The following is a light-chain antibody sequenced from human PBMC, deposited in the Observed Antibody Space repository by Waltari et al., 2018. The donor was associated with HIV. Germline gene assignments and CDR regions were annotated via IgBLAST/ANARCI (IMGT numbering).Light chain of an antibody. J-gene: IGLJ1*01. CDR3: QVWDSSSDHYV. V-gene: IGLV3-21*02. CDR1: NIGSKS. Sequence: SYVLTQPPSVSVAPGQTARITCGGNNIGSKSVHWYQQKPGQAPVLVVYDDSDRSTGSPERFPGSNSGNTATLTISRVEACDEADYYCQVWDSSSDHYVFGTGTNVTVL. CDR2: DDS.